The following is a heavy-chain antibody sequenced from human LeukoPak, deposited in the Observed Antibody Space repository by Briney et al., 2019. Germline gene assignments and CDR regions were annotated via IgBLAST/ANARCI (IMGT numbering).Heavy chain of an antibody. D-gene: IGHD5-24*01. J-gene: IGHJ4*02. V-gene: IGHV4-39*07. CDR2: IYYSGST. CDR1: GGSISSSSYY. Sequence: SETLSLTCTVSGGSISSSSYYWGWIRQPPGKGLEWIGSIYYSGSTYYNPPLKSRVTISVDTSKNQFSLKLSSVTAADTAVYYCARGGDGYNFNFDYWGQGTLVTVSS. CDR3: ARGGDGYNFNFDY.